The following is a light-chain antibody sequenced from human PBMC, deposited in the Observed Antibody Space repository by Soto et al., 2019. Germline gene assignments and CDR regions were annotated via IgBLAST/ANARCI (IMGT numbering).Light chain of an antibody. CDR1: SSDVGSYNL. V-gene: IGLV2-23*02. J-gene: IGLJ2*01. CDR2: EVS. CDR3: CSYAGSLVV. Sequence: QSVLTQPASVSGSPGQSITISCTGTSSDVGSYNLVSWYQQHPGKAPKLMIYEVSKRPSGVSNRFSGSKSGNTASLTISGLQAEDEADYYCCSYAGSLVVFGGGTKLNVL.